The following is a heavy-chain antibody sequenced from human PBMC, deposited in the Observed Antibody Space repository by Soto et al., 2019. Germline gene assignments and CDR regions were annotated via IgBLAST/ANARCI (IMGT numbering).Heavy chain of an antibody. CDR2: IYYSGST. V-gene: IGHV4-59*01. CDR1: GGSITSYY. CDR3: ARDRSYYDSSGYYFYGMDV. J-gene: IGHJ6*02. Sequence: SETLSLTCTVSGGSITSYYWSWIRQPPGKGLEWIGYIYYSGSTNYNPSLKSRVTISVDTSKNQFSLKLSSVTAADTAVYYCARDRSYYDSSGYYFYGMDVWGQGTTVTVSS. D-gene: IGHD3-22*01.